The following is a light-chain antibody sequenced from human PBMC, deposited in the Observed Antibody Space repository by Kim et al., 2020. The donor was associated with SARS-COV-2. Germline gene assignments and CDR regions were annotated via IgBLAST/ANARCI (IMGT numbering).Light chain of an antibody. Sequence: ASVGDRVTITCQASRGITNFLNWYQQKPRTAPKILIHAASTLQPGVPSRFSGNGSGTNFTFTISSLRPEDVATYYCQQYSILPLNFGGGTKVDIK. V-gene: IGKV1-33*01. CDR3: QQYSILPLN. CDR1: RGITNF. J-gene: IGKJ4*01. CDR2: AAS.